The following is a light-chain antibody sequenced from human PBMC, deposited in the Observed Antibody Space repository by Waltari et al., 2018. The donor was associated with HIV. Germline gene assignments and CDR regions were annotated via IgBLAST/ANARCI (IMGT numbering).Light chain of an antibody. CDR2: TTN. CDR1: KSGSGENY. Sequence: QSVMTQPPSPSGPPGPGVTIAWSGSKSGSGENYVYWYHQRPGKAPNLPIETTNQRPAGVPYRLSCSKSGTSASLSISGLRSADEADYYCATFDDSLNGWAFGGGTTLPVL. J-gene: IGLJ3*02. CDR3: ATFDDSLNGWA. V-gene: IGLV1-47*01.